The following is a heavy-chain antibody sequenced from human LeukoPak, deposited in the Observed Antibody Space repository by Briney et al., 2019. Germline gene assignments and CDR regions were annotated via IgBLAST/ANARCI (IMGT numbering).Heavy chain of an antibody. J-gene: IGHJ4*02. V-gene: IGHV3-48*04. Sequence: GGSLRLSCAASGFTFSDYSMNWVSQAPGKGLEWISYIGISSGNTKYADSVKGRFTISGDNAKNSLYLQMNSLRVEDTAVYYCARDHNYAFDNWGQGTLVTVYS. CDR2: IGISSGNT. CDR3: ARDHNYAFDN. D-gene: IGHD1-1*01. CDR1: GFTFSDYS.